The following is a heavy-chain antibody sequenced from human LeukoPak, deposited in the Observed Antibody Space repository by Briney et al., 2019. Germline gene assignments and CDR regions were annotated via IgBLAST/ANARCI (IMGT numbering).Heavy chain of an antibody. V-gene: IGHV3-23*01. Sequence: GSLRLSCAASGFTFSSYAMSWVRQAPGKGLEWVSAISGSGGSTYYADSVKGRFTISRDNSKNTLYLQMNSLRAEDTAVYYCAKDLYYYGSGSYYPFDYWGQGTLVTVSS. CDR1: GFTFSSYA. CDR3: AKDLYYYGSGSYYPFDY. D-gene: IGHD3-10*01. J-gene: IGHJ4*02. CDR2: ISGSGGST.